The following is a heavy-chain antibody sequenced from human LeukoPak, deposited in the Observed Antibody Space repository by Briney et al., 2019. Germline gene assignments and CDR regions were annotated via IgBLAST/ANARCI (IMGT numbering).Heavy chain of an antibody. CDR2: ISVSGGST. CDR3: AKDKFTVTGDY. CDR1: GFTFSNYA. J-gene: IGHJ4*02. V-gene: IGHV3-23*01. D-gene: IGHD4-17*01. Sequence: EGSLRLSCAASGFTFSNYAMSWVRQAPGKGLEWVSAISVSGGSTYYADSVKGRFTISRDNSKNTLYLQMNSLRAEDTAVYYCAKDKFTVTGDYWGQGTLVTVSS.